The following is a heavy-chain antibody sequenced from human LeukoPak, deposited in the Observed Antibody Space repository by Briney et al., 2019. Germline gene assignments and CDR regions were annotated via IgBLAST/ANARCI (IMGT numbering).Heavy chain of an antibody. CDR1: GYTFTGYY. CDR3: ARELSGGNSQRRDY. D-gene: IGHD4-23*01. V-gene: IGHV1-2*02. Sequence: GASVKVSCKASGYTFTGYYMHWVRQAPGRGLEWMGWINPNSGGTNYAQKFQGRVTMTRDTSISTAYMELSRLRSDDTAVYYCARELSGGNSQRRDYWGQGTLVTVSS. J-gene: IGHJ4*02. CDR2: INPNSGGT.